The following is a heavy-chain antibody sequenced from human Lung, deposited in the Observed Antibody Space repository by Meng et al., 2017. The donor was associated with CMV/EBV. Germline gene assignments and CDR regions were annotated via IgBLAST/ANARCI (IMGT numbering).Heavy chain of an antibody. CDR3: VRHIIVVPARGYGVDV. J-gene: IGHJ6*02. D-gene: IGHD2-2*01. CDR2: CDSGDT. Sequence: SXTXSLXCHVSGHSISSDYFWGWVRQSPGTGLEWVGICDSGDTFYNPSLMSRVSISVDTSANQFSLTLRSVTAADTAVYYCVRHIIVVPARGYGVDVWGQGTXVTVSS. V-gene: IGHV4-38-2*01. CDR1: GHSISSDYF.